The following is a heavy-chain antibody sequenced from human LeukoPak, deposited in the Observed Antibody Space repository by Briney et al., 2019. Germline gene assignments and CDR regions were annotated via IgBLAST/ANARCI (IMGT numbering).Heavy chain of an antibody. CDR1: GYTFTGYY. D-gene: IGHD3-22*01. V-gene: IGHV1-2*06. J-gene: IGHJ1*01. Sequence: ASVKVSCKASGYTFTGYYMHWVRQAPGQGLEWMGRINPNSGGTNYAQKFQGRVTMTRDTSISTAYMELSRLRPDDTAVYYCAGPREYYYDGSVFYSRAKSSQHGGQGTLVTVSS. CDR3: AGPREYYYDGSVFYSRAKSSQH. CDR2: INPNSGGT.